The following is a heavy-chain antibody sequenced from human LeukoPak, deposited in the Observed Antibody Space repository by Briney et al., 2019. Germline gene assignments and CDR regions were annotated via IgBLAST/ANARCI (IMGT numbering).Heavy chain of an antibody. Sequence: SETLSLTCTVSGGSISSYYWSWIRQPPGKGLEWIGYIYYSGSTNYNPSLKSRVTISVDTSKNQFSLKLSSVTAADTAVYYCARGTLDTACFDYWGQGTLVTVSS. CDR1: GGSISSYY. D-gene: IGHD5-18*01. CDR3: ARGTLDTACFDY. J-gene: IGHJ4*02. CDR2: IYYSGST. V-gene: IGHV4-59*08.